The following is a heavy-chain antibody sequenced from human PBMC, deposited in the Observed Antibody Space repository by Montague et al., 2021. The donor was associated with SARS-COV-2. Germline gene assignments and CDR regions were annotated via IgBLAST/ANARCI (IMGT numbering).Heavy chain of an antibody. CDR3: AKDSVGNYYYGMDV. Sequence: SLRLSCAASGFTFSSYAMHWVRQAPGKGLEWVAVISYDGSTKYYADSVKGRFTISRDNSKNTLYLQMNSLRAEDTAVYYCAKDSVGNYYYGMDVWGQGTMVTVS. CDR1: GFTFSSYA. V-gene: IGHV3-30*18. D-gene: IGHD1-26*01. CDR2: ISYDGSTK. J-gene: IGHJ6*02.